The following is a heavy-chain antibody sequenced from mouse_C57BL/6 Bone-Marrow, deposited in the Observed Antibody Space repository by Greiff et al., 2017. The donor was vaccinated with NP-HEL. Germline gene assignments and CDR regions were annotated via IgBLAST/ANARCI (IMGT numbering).Heavy chain of an antibody. CDR3: ARYLYGNYPTWDYFDY. J-gene: IGHJ2*01. V-gene: IGHV1-81*01. Sequence: QVQLKESGAELARPGASVKLSCKASGYTFTSYGISWVKQRTGQGLEWIGEIYPRSGNTYYNEKFKGKATLTADKSSSTAYMELRSLTSEDAAVYFCARYLYGNYPTWDYFDYWGQGTTLTVSS. D-gene: IGHD2-1*01. CDR1: GYTFTSYG. CDR2: IYPRSGNT.